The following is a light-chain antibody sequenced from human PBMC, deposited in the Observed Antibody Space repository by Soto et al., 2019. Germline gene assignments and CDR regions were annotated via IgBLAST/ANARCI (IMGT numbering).Light chain of an antibody. J-gene: IGKJ4*01. CDR3: QHYNNRPLT. CDR2: GAS. CDR1: QSVGSN. Sequence: EIVMTQSPATLSVSPGERATLSCRAGQSVGSNLAWYQQKPGQAPRLLIYGASSRAPGIPARFSGSGSGTEFTLTISSLQSEDSAVYSCQHYNNRPLTCGGGAKMEIK. V-gene: IGKV3-15*01.